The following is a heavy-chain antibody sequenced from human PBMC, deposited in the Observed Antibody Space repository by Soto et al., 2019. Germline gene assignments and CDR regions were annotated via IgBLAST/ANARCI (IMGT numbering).Heavy chain of an antibody. CDR1: GYTFTSYD. V-gene: IGHV1-8*01. CDR2: MNPNSGNT. Sequence: ASVKVSRKASGYTFTSYDINWVRQATGQGLEWMGWMNPNSGNTGYAQKFQGRVTMTRNTSISTAYMELSSLRSEDTAVYYCASSIERFGELPLMDVWGQGTTVTVSS. J-gene: IGHJ6*02. D-gene: IGHD3-10*01. CDR3: ASSIERFGELPLMDV.